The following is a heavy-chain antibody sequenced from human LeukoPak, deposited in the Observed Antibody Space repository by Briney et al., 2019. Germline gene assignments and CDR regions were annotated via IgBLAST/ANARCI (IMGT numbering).Heavy chain of an antibody. V-gene: IGHV1-18*01. J-gene: IGHJ6*02. Sequence: GASVKVSCKASGYTFTSYGISWVRQAPGQGLEWMGWISGYNGYTHYAQKVQGRVTMTTDTSTSTSYMELRSLRSDDTAVYYCARDMVGGSAAYYYYYAMDVWGLGTTVTVSS. CDR1: GYTFTSYG. CDR2: ISGYNGYT. CDR3: ARDMVGGSAAYYYYYAMDV. D-gene: IGHD1-26*01.